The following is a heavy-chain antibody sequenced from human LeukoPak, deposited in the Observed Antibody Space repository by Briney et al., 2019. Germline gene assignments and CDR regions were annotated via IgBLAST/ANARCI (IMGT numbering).Heavy chain of an antibody. CDR3: ARDSHGVIMVRGVNWFDP. J-gene: IGHJ5*02. V-gene: IGHV4-38-2*02. Sequence: SETLSLTCTVSGYSISSGYYWGWIRQPPGKGLEWIGSIYHSGSTYYNPSLKSRVTISVDTSKNQFSLKLSSVTAADTAVYYCARDSHGVIMVRGVNWFDPWGQGTLVTVSS. D-gene: IGHD3-10*01. CDR1: GYSISSGYY. CDR2: IYHSGST.